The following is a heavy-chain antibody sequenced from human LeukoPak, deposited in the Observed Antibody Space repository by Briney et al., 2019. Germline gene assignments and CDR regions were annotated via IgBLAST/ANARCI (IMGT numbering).Heavy chain of an antibody. CDR1: GFTFSDYY. CDR2: ISSSGSTI. Sequence: PGGSLRLSCAASGFTFSDYYMSWIRQAPGKGLEWVSYISSSGSTIYYADSVKGRFTISRDNSKNTLYLQMNSLRAEDTAVYYCAKARAMVTVVDYWGQGTLVTVSS. V-gene: IGHV3-11*01. D-gene: IGHD5-18*01. J-gene: IGHJ4*02. CDR3: AKARAMVTVVDY.